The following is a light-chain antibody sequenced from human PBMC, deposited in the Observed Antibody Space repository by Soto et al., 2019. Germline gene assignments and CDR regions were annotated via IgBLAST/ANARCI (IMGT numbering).Light chain of an antibody. V-gene: IGKV3-11*01. CDR2: DAA. J-gene: IGKJ4*01. CDR1: QSVTYN. CDR3: RQRTLWHLT. Sequence: EIVLTQSPATLSLSPGDRATLSCRASQSVTYNLAWYQQKPGQAPRLLIYDAANRATGIPARFSGSGSGTADTLTIVGREPDDYVLYYCRQRTLWHLTFGLGTRVQIK.